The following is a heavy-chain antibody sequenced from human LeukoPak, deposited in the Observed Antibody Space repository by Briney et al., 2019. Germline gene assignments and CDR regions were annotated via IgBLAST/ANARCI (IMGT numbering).Heavy chain of an antibody. CDR3: ARDSGYNAFDI. Sequence: PGGSLSLSCTVSGFTFSSYWMSWVRQAPGKGLERVANIEHDGSTKFYLDSVKGRFTFSRDNAKNSLFLQMNSLRAEDTAVFYCARDSGYNAFDIWGQGTMVTVSS. J-gene: IGHJ3*02. V-gene: IGHV3-7*01. D-gene: IGHD5-12*01. CDR2: IEHDGSTK. CDR1: GFTFSSYW.